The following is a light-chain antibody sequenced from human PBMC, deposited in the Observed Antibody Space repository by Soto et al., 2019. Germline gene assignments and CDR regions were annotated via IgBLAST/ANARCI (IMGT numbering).Light chain of an antibody. Sequence: QSVLTQPPSASGTPGQRVTISCSGSSSNIGRNTVNCYQQLPGTAPNLLIYTNNQRPSAVPDRFSGSKSGTSASLAIGGLQSEDDADYYCAAWDDSLNGVVFGGGTKLTVL. CDR2: TNN. CDR3: AAWDDSLNGVV. V-gene: IGLV1-44*01. J-gene: IGLJ2*01. CDR1: SSNIGRNT.